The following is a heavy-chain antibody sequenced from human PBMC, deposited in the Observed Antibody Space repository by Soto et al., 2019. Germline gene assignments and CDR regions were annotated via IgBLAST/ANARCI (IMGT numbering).Heavy chain of an antibody. CDR1: GGSIISGGYY. J-gene: IGHJ4*02. CDR3: ASGYYYGSGSYYNPDY. V-gene: IGHV4-31*03. D-gene: IGHD3-10*01. Sequence: LSLTCTVSGGSIISGGYYWSWIRQHPGKGLEWIGYIYYSGSTYYNPSLKSRVTISVDTSKNQFSLKLSSVTAADTAVYYCASGYYYGSGSYYNPDYWGQGTLVTVSS. CDR2: IYYSGST.